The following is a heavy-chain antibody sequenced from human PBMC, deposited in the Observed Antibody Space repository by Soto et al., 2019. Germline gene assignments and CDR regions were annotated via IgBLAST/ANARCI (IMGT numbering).Heavy chain of an antibody. CDR2: ISYDGSNK. D-gene: IGHD3-22*01. Sequence: QVQLVESGGGVVQPGRSLRLSCAASGFTFSSYGMHWVRQAPGKGLEWVAVISYDGSNKYYADSVKGRFTISRDNSKNPXXLQMNSLRAEDTAVYYCARRDKVGYYDSSGYLMRYWGQGTLVTVSS. J-gene: IGHJ4*02. CDR3: ARRDKVGYYDSSGYLMRY. CDR1: GFTFSSYG. V-gene: IGHV3-30*03.